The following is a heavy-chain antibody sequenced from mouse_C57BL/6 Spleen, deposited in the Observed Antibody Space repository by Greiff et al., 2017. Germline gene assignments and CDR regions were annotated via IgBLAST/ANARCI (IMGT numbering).Heavy chain of an antibody. CDR1: GYAFSSYW. CDR2: IYPGDGDT. V-gene: IGHV1-80*01. Sequence: VQLQQSGAELVKPGASVKISCKASGYAFSSYWMNWVKQRPGKGLEWIGQIYPGDGDTNYNGKFKGKATLTADKSSSTAYMQLSSLTSEDSAVYFCARGSTVVACDYWGQGTTLTVSS. CDR3: ARGSTVVACDY. D-gene: IGHD1-1*01. J-gene: IGHJ2*01.